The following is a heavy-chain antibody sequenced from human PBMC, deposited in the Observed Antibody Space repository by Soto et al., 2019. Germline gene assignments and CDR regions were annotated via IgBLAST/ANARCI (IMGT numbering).Heavy chain of an antibody. D-gene: IGHD5-12*01. J-gene: IGHJ4*02. V-gene: IGHV5-51*01. CDR2: IYPGDSDT. CDR3: ARFLRVATTHPLGY. Sequence: PWECLRISCTCAGYSFTRYWIGWVRQMPGKGLEWMGIIYPGDSDTRYSPSFQGQVTISADKSISTAYLQWSSLKASDTAMYYCARFLRVATTHPLGYWGQGTLVTVSS. CDR1: GYSFTRYW.